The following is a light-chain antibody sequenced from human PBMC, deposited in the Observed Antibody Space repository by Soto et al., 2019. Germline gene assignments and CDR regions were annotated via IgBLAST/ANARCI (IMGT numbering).Light chain of an antibody. J-gene: IGKJ4*01. CDR3: QQYALSPAT. CDR1: QTINNN. Sequence: VMTQAPATLSVSPGERATLSCRASQTINNNVAWYQLKDGQVPRLLIYGASTRAAGIPDRFSGSGSGTEFTLTISGLEPEDLAVYYCQQYALSPATFGGGTKVDIK. V-gene: IGKV3D-15*01. CDR2: GAS.